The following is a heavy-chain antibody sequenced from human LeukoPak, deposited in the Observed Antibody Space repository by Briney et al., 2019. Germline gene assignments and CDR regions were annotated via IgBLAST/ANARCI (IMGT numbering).Heavy chain of an antibody. CDR2: IIPIFGTA. CDR1: GGTFSSYA. Sequence: GASVKVSCKASGGTFSSYAISWVRQAPGQGLEWMGGIIPIFGTANYAQKFQGRVTITADESTSTAYMELSSLRSEDTAVYYCASRPFETTVVPWDFYWGQGTQVTVSS. J-gene: IGHJ4*02. CDR3: ASRPFETTVVPWDFY. D-gene: IGHD4-23*01. V-gene: IGHV1-69*13.